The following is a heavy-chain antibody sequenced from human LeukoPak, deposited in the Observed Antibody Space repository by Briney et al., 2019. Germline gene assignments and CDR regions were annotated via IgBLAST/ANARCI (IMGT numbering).Heavy chain of an antibody. V-gene: IGHV1-2*02. J-gene: IGHJ6*02. CDR3: ARDLEQWRGRMDV. D-gene: IGHD6-19*01. CDR2: INPNTGGT. Sequence: ASVWVSCKASGYTFTGYYMHWVRQAPGQGLEWMGWINPNTGGTNYAQKFQGGVTMTRDTSITTAYMELSGLRSDDTAVYYCARDLEQWRGRMDVWGQRTTPTVSS. CDR1: GYTFTGYY.